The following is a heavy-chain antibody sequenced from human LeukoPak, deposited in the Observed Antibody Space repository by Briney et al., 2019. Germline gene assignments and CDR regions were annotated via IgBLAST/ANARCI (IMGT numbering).Heavy chain of an antibody. CDR3: TARNFDY. V-gene: IGHV3-15*01. Sequence: GGSLRLSCAASGFTFSSYWMHWVRQAPGKGLEWVGRIKSKPDGGTTDYAAPVKDRFTISGDDSKNTLYMQMNSLETEDTAVYYCTARNFDYWGQGTLVTVSS. CDR2: IKSKPDGGTT. J-gene: IGHJ4*02. CDR1: GFTFSSYW.